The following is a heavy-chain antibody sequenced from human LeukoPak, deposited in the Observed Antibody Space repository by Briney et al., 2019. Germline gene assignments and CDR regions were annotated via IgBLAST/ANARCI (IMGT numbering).Heavy chain of an antibody. CDR1: DYSITSGDY. J-gene: IGHJ5*01. CDR3: ARNMSTEGWFDS. CDR2: IYNSVST. Sequence: SETLSLTCVVSDYSITSGDYWAWIRQPPGKGLEWIGSIYNSVSTSYNPSLKSRVTMSVDPSKNQFSLNLRSVTAADTAVYFCARNMSTEGWFDSWGRGTLVTVS. V-gene: IGHV4-38-2*01. D-gene: IGHD5/OR15-5a*01.